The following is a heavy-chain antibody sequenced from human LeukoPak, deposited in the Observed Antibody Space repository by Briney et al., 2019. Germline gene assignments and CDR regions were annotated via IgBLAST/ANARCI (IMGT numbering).Heavy chain of an antibody. J-gene: IGHJ1*01. D-gene: IGHD2-2*02. CDR2: IYPGDSDT. V-gene: IGHV5-51*01. CDR3: ARLPCSSTSCYTEYFQH. Sequence: GESLKISCKGSGYSFATYWIGWVRQMPGKGLEWMGIIYPGDSDTRYSPSFQGQVTISADKSISTAYPQWSSLKASDTAMYYCARLPCSSTSCYTEYFQHWGQGTLVTVSS. CDR1: GYSFATYW.